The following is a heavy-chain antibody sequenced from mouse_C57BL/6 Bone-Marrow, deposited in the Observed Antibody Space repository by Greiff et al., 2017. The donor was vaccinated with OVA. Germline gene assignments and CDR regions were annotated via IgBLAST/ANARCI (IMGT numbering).Heavy chain of an antibody. CDR2: IYPGDGDT. J-gene: IGHJ4*01. Sequence: QVQLQQPGTELVKPGASVKLSCKASGYTFTSYWMHWVKQRPGQGLEWIGRIYPGDGDTNYNGKFKGKATLTADKSSSTAYMQLSSLTSEDSAVYFCARFPHGAMDYWGQGTSVTVSS. V-gene: IGHV1-53*01. CDR3: ARFPHGAMDY. CDR1: GYTFTSYW.